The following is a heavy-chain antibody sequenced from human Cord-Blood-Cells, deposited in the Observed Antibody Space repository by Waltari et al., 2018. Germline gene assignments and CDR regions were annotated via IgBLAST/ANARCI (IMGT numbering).Heavy chain of an antibody. CDR1: GFTFSSYW. CDR3: ASSQKDAFDI. Sequence: EVQLVESGGGLVQPGGSLRLSCAASGFTFSSYWMSWVRQAPGKGLEWLVNIKLDGSEKDYGDYVKGRVTKARDNAKNSLYLQMNSLRAEDTAVYYCASSQKDAFDIWGQGTMVTVSS. V-gene: IGHV3-7*01. J-gene: IGHJ3*02. CDR2: IKLDGSEK.